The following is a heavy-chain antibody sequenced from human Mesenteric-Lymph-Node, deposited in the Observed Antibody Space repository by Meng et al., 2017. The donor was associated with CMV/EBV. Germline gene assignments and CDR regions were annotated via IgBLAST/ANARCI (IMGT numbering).Heavy chain of an antibody. V-gene: IGHV1-2*02. CDR1: GYTFTGYY. D-gene: IGHD6-6*01. J-gene: IGHJ4*02. CDR2: INPNSGGT. CDR3: ARAWQLVYPLDY. Sequence: ASVKVSCKASGYTFTGYYVSWVRQAPGQGLEWMGWINPNSGGTNYAKKFQGRVTMTRDTSISTAYMELSRLSSDDTAVYYCARAWQLVYPLDYWGQGTLVTVSS.